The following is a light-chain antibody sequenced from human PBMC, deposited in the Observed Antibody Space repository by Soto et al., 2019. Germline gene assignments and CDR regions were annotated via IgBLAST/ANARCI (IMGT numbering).Light chain of an antibody. CDR3: QQNNKWPPVT. V-gene: IGKV3-15*01. CDR1: QTISND. Sequence: EVVMTQSPATVSVSPGEGVTLSCRASQTISNDLAWYQQKPGQAPRLLIYGASTRATGVPARFSGGGSGTEFPLTHRRLEFEDFGFFYCQQNNKWPPVTFGGGTKVEIK. J-gene: IGKJ4*01. CDR2: GAS.